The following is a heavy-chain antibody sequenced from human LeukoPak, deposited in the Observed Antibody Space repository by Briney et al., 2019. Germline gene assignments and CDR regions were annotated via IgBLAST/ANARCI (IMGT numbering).Heavy chain of an antibody. D-gene: IGHD2/OR15-2a*01. CDR1: GFTFSDYY. CDR3: ARSISFPTYYFDY. Sequence: GGSLRLSCAASGFTFSDYYMSWIRQAPGKGLEWVSYISSSGSTIYYADSVKGRFTISRDNAKNSLYLQMNSLRAEDTAVYYCARSISFPTYYFDYWGQGTLVTVSS. V-gene: IGHV3-11*01. J-gene: IGHJ4*02. CDR2: ISSSGSTI.